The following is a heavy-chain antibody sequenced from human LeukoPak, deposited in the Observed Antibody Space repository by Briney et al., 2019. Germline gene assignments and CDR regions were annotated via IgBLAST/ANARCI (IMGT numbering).Heavy chain of an antibody. CDR1: GGSISSYY. J-gene: IGHJ5*02. D-gene: IGHD6-19*01. CDR3: ARESWLARTRGWFDP. CDR2: IYYSGST. V-gene: IGHV4-59*01. Sequence: KSSETLSLTCTVSGGSISSYYWSWIRQPPGKGLEWIGYIYYSGSTNYNPSLKSRVTISVDTSKNQFSLKLSSVTAADTAVYYCARESWLARTRGWFDPWGQGTLVTVSS.